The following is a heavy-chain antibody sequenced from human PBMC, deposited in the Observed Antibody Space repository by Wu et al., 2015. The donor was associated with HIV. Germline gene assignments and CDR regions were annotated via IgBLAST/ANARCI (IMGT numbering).Heavy chain of an antibody. J-gene: IGHJ5*02. Sequence: QVQLVQSGAEVKKPGSSVKVSCKASGDTFSSYAISWVRQAPGQGLEWMGGIIPIFGATNYARNFQGRITITTDKSTNTVNMELSSLSSEDTAVYYCARDRISDNWFDPWAREPWSLSPQ. CDR3: ARDRISDNWFDP. CDR2: IIPIFGAT. CDR1: GDTFSSYA. D-gene: IGHD6-25*01. V-gene: IGHV1-69*05.